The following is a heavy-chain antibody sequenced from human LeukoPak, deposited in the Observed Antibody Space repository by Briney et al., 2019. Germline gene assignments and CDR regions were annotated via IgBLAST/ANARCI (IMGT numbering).Heavy chain of an antibody. CDR2: IYYSGTT. J-gene: IGHJ5*02. CDR3: AKGAGGFSYYNWFDP. V-gene: IGHV4-39*07. CDR1: GGSISSSPYY. Sequence: SSETLSLTCTVSGGSISSSPYYWGWIRQPPGRGLEWMGSIYYSGTTHYNPSLESPVTISLDTSKNQFSLKLASVTAADTAIYYSAKGAGGFSYYNWFDPWGQGTLVSVSS. D-gene: IGHD5-18*01.